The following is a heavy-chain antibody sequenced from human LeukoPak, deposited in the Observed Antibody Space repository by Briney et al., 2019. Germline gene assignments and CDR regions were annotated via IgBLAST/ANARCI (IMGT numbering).Heavy chain of an antibody. J-gene: IGHJ6*03. CDR1: GGSFSGYY. CDR3: ARETSQKGAHYMDV. Sequence: PSETLSLTCAVYGGSFSGYYWSWIRQPPGKGLEWIGEINHSGSTNYNPSLKSRVTISVDTSKNQFSLKLGSVTAADTAVYYCARETSQKGAHYMDVWGKGTTITISS. D-gene: IGHD3-16*01. CDR2: INHSGST. V-gene: IGHV4-34*01.